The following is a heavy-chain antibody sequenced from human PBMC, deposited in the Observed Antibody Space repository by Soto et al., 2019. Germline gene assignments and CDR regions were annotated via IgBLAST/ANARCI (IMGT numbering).Heavy chain of an antibody. CDR1: GGSISSSSYY. Sequence: SETLSLTCTVSGGSISSSSYYWGWIRQPPGKGLEWIGSIYYSGSTYYNPSLKSRVTISVDTSKNQFSLKLSSVTAADTAVYYCARNSIAPPPSFDDWGQGPLVTLSS. V-gene: IGHV4-39*01. D-gene: IGHD6-6*01. CDR2: IYYSGST. CDR3: ARNSIAPPPSFDD. J-gene: IGHJ4*02.